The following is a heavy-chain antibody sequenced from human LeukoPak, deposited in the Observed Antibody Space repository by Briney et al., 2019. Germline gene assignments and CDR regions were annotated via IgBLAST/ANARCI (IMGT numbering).Heavy chain of an antibody. CDR3: ASEASTCAGGTCDSGYLDY. J-gene: IGHJ4*02. CDR1: GDSVSRNSAA. Sequence: SQTLSLTCAISGDSVSRNSAAWNWIRQSPSRGLEWGGRTYYRSKWYTADAVSVKSRMSINPDTSQTQVSLQLNSVPPEDTAVYFCASEASTCAGGTCDSGYLDYWGQGTLVTVSS. D-gene: IGHD2-15*01. V-gene: IGHV6-1*01. CDR2: TYYRSKWYT.